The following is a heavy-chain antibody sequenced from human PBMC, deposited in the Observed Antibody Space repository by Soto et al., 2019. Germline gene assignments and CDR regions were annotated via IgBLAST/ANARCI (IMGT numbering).Heavy chain of an antibody. CDR1: GYTFTGYY. CDR2: VDPEDGET. V-gene: IGHV1-69-2*01. J-gene: IGHJ6*02. Sequence: ASVKVSCKVSGYTFTGYYMRWVQQAPGKGLEWMGLVDPEDGETIYAEKFQGRVTITADTSTDTAYMELSSLRSEDTAVYYCATTIFGVVIRSPYYGMDVWGQGTTVTVSS. CDR3: ATTIFGVVIRSPYYGMDV. D-gene: IGHD3-3*01.